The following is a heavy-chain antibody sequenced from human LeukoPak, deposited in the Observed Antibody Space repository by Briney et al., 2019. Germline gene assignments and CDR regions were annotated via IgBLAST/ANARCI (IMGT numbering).Heavy chain of an antibody. D-gene: IGHD6-13*01. CDR2: IYISGNT. J-gene: IGHJ2*01. Sequence: SETLSLTCAVSGGSFSNYYWSWIRQPAGKGLEWIGRIYISGNTDYTPSLRSRVTMSADTSRNQFSLRLTSVSATDTAIYYCARLVTGPVAGGAGGWHFDLWGPGTLVTVSS. V-gene: IGHV4-4*07. CDR1: GGSFSNYY. CDR3: ARLVTGPVAGGAGGWHFDL.